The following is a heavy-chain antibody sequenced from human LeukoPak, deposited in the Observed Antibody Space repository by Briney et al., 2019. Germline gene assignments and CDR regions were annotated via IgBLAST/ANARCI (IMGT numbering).Heavy chain of an antibody. V-gene: IGHV4-4*09. CDR2: IQTSGTT. CDR3: ARRVTSKAARPNIYQFMDV. CDR1: GDSISGYS. Sequence: SETLSLTCTVSGDSISGYSWSWIRQSPEKGLEWIGLIQTSGTTKYNPSLKGRVSISVDTSKTQVSLKVSSVTAADTAVYYCARRVTSKAARPNIYQFMDVWGKGTTVTVSS. D-gene: IGHD6-6*01. J-gene: IGHJ6*03.